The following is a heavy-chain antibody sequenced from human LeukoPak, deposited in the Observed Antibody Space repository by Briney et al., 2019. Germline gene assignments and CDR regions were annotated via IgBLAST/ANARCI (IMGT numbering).Heavy chain of an antibody. V-gene: IGHV3-9*03. Sequence: PGRSLRLSCAASGFTFDDYAMHWVRQAPGKGLEWVSGISWNSGSIGYADSVKGRFTISRDNAKNSLYLQMNSLRAEDMALYYCAKDLYGGNSGVFDYWGQGTLVTVSS. CDR2: ISWNSGSI. J-gene: IGHJ4*02. CDR1: GFTFDDYA. D-gene: IGHD4-23*01. CDR3: AKDLYGGNSGVFDY.